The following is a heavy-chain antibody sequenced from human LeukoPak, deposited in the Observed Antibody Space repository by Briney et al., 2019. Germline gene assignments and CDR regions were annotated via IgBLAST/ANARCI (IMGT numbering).Heavy chain of an antibody. V-gene: IGHV4-4*02. J-gene: IGHJ4*02. D-gene: IGHD1-26*01. Sequence: GSLRLSCAASGFTFSSYAMSWVRQAPGKGLEWIGEIHHTGSTNYNPSLKSRVTISVDKSKNQFSLNFNSMSAADSAVYYCAANGYYTIEYWGQGTLVTVSS. CDR3: AANGYYTIEY. CDR1: GFTFSSYAM. CDR2: IHHTGST.